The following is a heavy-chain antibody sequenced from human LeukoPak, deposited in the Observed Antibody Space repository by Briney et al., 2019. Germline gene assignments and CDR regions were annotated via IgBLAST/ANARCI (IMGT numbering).Heavy chain of an antibody. D-gene: IGHD2-15*01. J-gene: IGHJ4*02. CDR2: AYYSGHT. V-gene: IGHV4-59*08. Sequence: SETLSLTCTVSGGSISDNYWSWIRQPPGKGLEWIGYAYYSGHTNYNSSLKSRVTMSLDTSKSQFSLRLGSVTAADTAVYFCAGHPFATPFDYWGPGTLVTVSS. CDR1: GGSISDNY. CDR3: AGHPFATPFDY.